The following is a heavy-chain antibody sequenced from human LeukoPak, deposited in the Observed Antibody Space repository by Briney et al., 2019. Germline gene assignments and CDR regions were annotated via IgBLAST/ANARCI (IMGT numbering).Heavy chain of an antibody. V-gene: IGHV5-51*01. Sequence: GESLKISCKISGYRLTNNWIGWVRQVPGKGLEWMGLIYPGDSDTRYSPSFQGQVTISADKSISTAYLQWSGLKASDTAMYYCARQGGSYYYNWFDPWGQGTLVTVSS. CDR1: GYRLTNNW. J-gene: IGHJ5*02. D-gene: IGHD1-26*01. CDR2: IYPGDSDT. CDR3: ARQGGSYYYNWFDP.